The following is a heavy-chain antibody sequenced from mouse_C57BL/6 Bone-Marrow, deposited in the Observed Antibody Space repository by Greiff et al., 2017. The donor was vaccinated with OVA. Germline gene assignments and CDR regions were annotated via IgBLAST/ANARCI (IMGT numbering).Heavy chain of an antibody. V-gene: IGHV1-26*01. Sequence: EVQLQQSGPELVKPGASVKISCKASGYTFTDYYMNWVKQSHGKSLEWIGDINPNNGGTSYNQKFKGKATLTVDKSSSTAYMELRSLTSEDSAVYYCARDYSNSAWFAYWGQGTLVTVSA. CDR2: INPNNGGT. J-gene: IGHJ3*01. D-gene: IGHD2-5*01. CDR1: GYTFTDYY. CDR3: ARDYSNSAWFAY.